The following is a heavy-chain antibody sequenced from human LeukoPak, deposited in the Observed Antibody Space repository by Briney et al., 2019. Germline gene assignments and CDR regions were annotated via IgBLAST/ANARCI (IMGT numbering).Heavy chain of an antibody. J-gene: IGHJ5*02. CDR2: INPNSGGT. CDR3: ARDRYSSGWYVLGWFDP. D-gene: IGHD6-19*01. Sequence: ASVTVSCKASGYTFTGYYMHWVRQAPGQGLEWMGWINPNSGGTNYAQKFQGRVTMTRDTSISTAYMELSRLRSDDTAVYYCARDRYSSGWYVLGWFDPWGQGTLVTVSS. CDR1: GYTFTGYY. V-gene: IGHV1-2*02.